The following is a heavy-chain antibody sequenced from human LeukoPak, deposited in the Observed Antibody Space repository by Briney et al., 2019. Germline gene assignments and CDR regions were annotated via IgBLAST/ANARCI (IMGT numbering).Heavy chain of an antibody. D-gene: IGHD6-19*01. J-gene: IGHJ4*02. CDR1: GGSISSSSYY. V-gene: IGHV4-39*01. CDR3: ASTRYSSGWYKR. Sequence: SETLSLTCTVSGGSISSSSYYWGWIRQPPGKGLEWIGSIYYSGSTYYNPSLKSRVTISVDTSKNQFSLKLSSVTAADTAVYYCASTRYSSGWYKRWGQGTLVTVSS. CDR2: IYYSGST.